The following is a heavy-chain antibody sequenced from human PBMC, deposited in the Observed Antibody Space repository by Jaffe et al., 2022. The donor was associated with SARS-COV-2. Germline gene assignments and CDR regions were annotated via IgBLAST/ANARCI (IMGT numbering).Heavy chain of an antibody. J-gene: IGHJ4*02. Sequence: QVQLQESGPGLVKPSQTLSLTCSVSGGSISSGSHYWSWIRQPAGKGLEWIGRMYTSGSTNYNPSLKSRVTISADTSKNQFSLKLSSVTAADTAVYYCARSGPYSSIPDYWGQGTLVTVSS. CDR1: GGSISSGSHY. V-gene: IGHV4-61*02. CDR3: ARSGPYSSIPDY. D-gene: IGHD6-19*01. CDR2: MYTSGST.